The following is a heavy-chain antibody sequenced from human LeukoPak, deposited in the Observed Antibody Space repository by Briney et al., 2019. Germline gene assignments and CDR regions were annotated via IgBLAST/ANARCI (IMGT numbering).Heavy chain of an antibody. V-gene: IGHV3-72*01. CDR3: TRGGTSSVAYYYHMDV. CDR2: SRDRANGYTP. D-gene: IGHD1-26*01. J-gene: IGHJ6*02. Sequence: GGSLRLSCTASGSTFSGRYMDWVRQAPGKGLEWVGRSRDRANGYTPEYAASVRGRFTISRDDSETPMYLQMSSRKTEDSAVYYCTRGGTSSVAYYYHMDVWGQGTTVTVSS. CDR1: GSTFSGRY.